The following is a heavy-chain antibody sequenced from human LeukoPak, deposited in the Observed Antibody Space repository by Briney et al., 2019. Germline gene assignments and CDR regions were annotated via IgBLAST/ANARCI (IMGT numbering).Heavy chain of an antibody. J-gene: IGHJ4*02. V-gene: IGHV3-30*02. CDR3: AKDRSWSWDY. CDR2: IPYDRSDT. CDR1: GFTFSNYA. D-gene: IGHD6-13*01. Sequence: GGSLRLSCAASGFTFSNYAMHWVRQAPGKGLEWVAFIPYDRSDTYYADSVKGRFTISRDNSKNTLYLQMNSLRPEDSAIYYCAKDRSWSWDYWGQRTLVTVSS.